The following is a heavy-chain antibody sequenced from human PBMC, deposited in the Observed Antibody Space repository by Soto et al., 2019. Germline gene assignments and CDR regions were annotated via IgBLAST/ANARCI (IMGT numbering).Heavy chain of an antibody. D-gene: IGHD3-22*01. J-gene: IGHJ4*02. Sequence: GGSLRLSCAASGFTFSIYCMSWVLQAPWKGLEWVANIKQDGSEKYYVDSVKGRFTISRDNAKNSLYLQMNSLRAEDTAVYYCARAQGYYDSSGYHFDYWGQGTLVTVSS. V-gene: IGHV3-7*01. CDR2: IKQDGSEK. CDR3: ARAQGYYDSSGYHFDY. CDR1: GFTFSIYC.